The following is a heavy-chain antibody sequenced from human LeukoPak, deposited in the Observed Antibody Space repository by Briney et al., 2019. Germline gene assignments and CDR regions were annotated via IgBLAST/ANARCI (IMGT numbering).Heavy chain of an antibody. V-gene: IGHV1-18*01. J-gene: IGHJ4*02. CDR1: GYTFTSYG. D-gene: IGHD3-10*01. Sequence: ASVKVSCKASGYTFTSYGISWVRQATGQGLEWMGWMNPNSGNTGYAQKFQGRVTMTTDTSTSTAYMELRSLRSNDTAVYYCARVSGDGSGSYYTYYFDYWGQGTLVTVSS. CDR3: ARVSGDGSGSYYTYYFDY. CDR2: MNPNSGNT.